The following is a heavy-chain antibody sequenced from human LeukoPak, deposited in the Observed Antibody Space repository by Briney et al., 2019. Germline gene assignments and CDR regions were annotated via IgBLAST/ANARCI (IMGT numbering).Heavy chain of an antibody. CDR1: GHSISSGYY. CDR2: IYHSGST. D-gene: IGHD3-10*01. CDR3: ARSRPGSGSYPRLGTLFDY. J-gene: IGHJ4*02. Sequence: SETLSLTCTVSGHSISSGYYWGWIRQPPGKGLEWIGSIYHSGSTYYNPSLKSRVTISVDTSKNQFSLKLSSVTAADTAVYYCARSRPGSGSYPRLGTLFDYWGQGTLVTVSS. V-gene: IGHV4-38-2*02.